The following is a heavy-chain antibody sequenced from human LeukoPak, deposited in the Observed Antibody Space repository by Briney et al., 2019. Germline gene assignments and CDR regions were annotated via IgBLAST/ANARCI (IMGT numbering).Heavy chain of an antibody. Sequence: SETLSLTCTVAGGSISGYTWSWIRQPAGKGLEWIGRIYASGSTNYNPSLQGRVTMSVDTSRGQFFLMVHSVTAADTAVYYCARGVVGATAFAYWGQGTVVTASS. CDR2: IYASGST. CDR3: ARGVVGATAFAY. J-gene: IGHJ4*02. V-gene: IGHV4-4*07. CDR1: GGSISGYT. D-gene: IGHD1-26*01.